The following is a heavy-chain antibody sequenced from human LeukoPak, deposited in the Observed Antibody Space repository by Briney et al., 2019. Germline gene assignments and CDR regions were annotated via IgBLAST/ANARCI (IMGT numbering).Heavy chain of an antibody. V-gene: IGHV4-30-4*01. D-gene: IGHD3-16*01. CDR2: IYYIGTA. Sequence: PSQTLSLTCSVSGDSISIGDYRWSWIRQSPGKGLEWIGYIYYIGTAYYNPSLRSRVALSADMSKNQFSLKLNSVTVADSAVYFCARARGDSPRIYYYMDVWGKGTTVTVSS. J-gene: IGHJ6*03. CDR3: ARARGDSPRIYYYMDV. CDR1: GDSISIGDYR.